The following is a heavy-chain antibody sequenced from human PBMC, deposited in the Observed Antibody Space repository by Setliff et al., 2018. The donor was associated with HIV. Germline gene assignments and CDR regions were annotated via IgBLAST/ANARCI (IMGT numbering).Heavy chain of an antibody. V-gene: IGHV3-48*01. CDR3: ARDLYFYYYMDV. Sequence: GGSLRLSCAASGSGFILSSYSMNWVRQAPGKGLEWVSYISSTSSTIYYANSVKGRFTISRDDAKNSLYLQMNSLRAEDTAVYYCARDLYFYYYMDVWGKGTTVTVSS. J-gene: IGHJ6*03. D-gene: IGHD3-9*01. CDR2: ISSTSSTI. CDR1: GSGFILSSYS.